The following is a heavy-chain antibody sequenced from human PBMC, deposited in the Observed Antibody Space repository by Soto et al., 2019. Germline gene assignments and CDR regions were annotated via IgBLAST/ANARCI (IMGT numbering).Heavy chain of an antibody. CDR2: ITPIFGTA. J-gene: IGHJ4*02. Sequence: AVKVSCKASGGTFSTSTISWVRQAPGQGLEWMGGITPIFGTASFAQKFQGRVTITADESTSTAYMELSSLRSEDTAMYYCARDGTLYDSSGYYYLYWGQGTLVTVSS. V-gene: IGHV1-69*13. CDR3: ARDGTLYDSSGYYYLY. D-gene: IGHD3-22*01. CDR1: GGTFSTST.